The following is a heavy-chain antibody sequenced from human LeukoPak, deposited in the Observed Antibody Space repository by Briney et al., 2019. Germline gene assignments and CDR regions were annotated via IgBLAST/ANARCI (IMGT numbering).Heavy chain of an antibody. Sequence: PSETLSLTCTVSGGSISTYFWSWIRQPAGKGLEWIGRIYTSGSTNYNPSFKSRVTMSVDTSKKHFSLKLSSVTAADTAVYYCANNIDDSTGYWGQGILVTVSS. V-gene: IGHV4-4*07. CDR3: ANNIDDSTGY. D-gene: IGHD3-3*01. J-gene: IGHJ4*02. CDR1: GGSISTYF. CDR2: IYTSGST.